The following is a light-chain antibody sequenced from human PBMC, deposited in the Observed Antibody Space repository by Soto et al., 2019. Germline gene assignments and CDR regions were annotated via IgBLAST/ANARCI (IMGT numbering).Light chain of an antibody. J-gene: IGKJ4*01. CDR2: GAS. CDR3: QQRSNLT. CDR1: QSVSSK. V-gene: IGKV3-11*01. Sequence: EIVMTQSPATLSLSPGERATLSCRASQSVSSKLAWYQQKPGQAPRLLIYGASSRATGVPDRFSGGGSGTDFTLTISSLEPEDFAVYYCQQRSNLTFGGGTKVDIK.